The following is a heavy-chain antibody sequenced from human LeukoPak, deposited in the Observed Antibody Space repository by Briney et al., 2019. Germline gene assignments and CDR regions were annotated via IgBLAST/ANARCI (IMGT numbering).Heavy chain of an antibody. V-gene: IGHV4-30-2*01. CDR3: ARGPPYSSGWYGDDY. CDR2: INHSGST. J-gene: IGHJ4*02. CDR1: GGSISSGGYY. D-gene: IGHD6-19*01. Sequence: PSQTLSLTCTVSGGSISSGGYYWSWIRQPPGKGLEWIGEINHSGSTNYNPSLKSRVTISVDTSKNQFSLKLSSVTAADTAVYYCARGPPYSSGWYGDDYWGQGTLVTVSS.